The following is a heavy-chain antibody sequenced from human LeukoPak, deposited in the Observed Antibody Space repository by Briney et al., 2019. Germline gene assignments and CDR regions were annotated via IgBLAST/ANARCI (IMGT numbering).Heavy chain of an antibody. J-gene: IGHJ5*02. CDR3: ARGAYYDFWSGYYTANPKPEYNWFDP. CDR2: INHSGST. Sequence: SETLSLTCTVSGGSISSYYWSWIRQPPGKGLEWIWEINHSGSTNYNPSLKSRVTISVDTSKNQFSLKLSSVTAADTAVYYCARGAYYDFWSGYYTANPKPEYNWFDPWGQGTLVTVSS. D-gene: IGHD3-3*01. CDR1: GGSISSYY. V-gene: IGHV4-34*01.